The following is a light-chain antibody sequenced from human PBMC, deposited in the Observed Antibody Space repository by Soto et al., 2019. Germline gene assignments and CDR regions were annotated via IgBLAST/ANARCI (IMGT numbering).Light chain of an antibody. J-gene: IGLJ2*01. CDR3: SSYTSSSTVL. CDR1: SSDVGGFVY. Sequence: QSVLTQPASVSGSPGQSITISCTGTSSDVGGFVYVSWYQQRPDKAPKLMIYEVNNRPSGVSDRFSGSKSGNTASLTISGLQAEDEAYYYCSSYTSSSTVLFGGGTKLTVL. CDR2: EVN. V-gene: IGLV2-14*01.